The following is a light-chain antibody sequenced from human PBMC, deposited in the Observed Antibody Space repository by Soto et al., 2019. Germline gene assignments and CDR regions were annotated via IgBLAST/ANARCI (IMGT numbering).Light chain of an antibody. CDR2: DAP. CDR1: QSISSW. J-gene: IGKJ5*01. Sequence: DIQMTQSPSTLSASVGDRLTTTCRASQSISSWLAWYQQKPGKAPKLLIYDAPNLESGVPSRFSGSGSGTEFTLTISSLQPDDFATYYCQQYNSYPITFGQGTRLEIK. V-gene: IGKV1-5*01. CDR3: QQYNSYPIT.